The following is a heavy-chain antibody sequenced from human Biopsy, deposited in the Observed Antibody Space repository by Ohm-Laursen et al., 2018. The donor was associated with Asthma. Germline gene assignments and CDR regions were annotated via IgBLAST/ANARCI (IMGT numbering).Heavy chain of an antibody. Sequence: SETLSLTCSVSGGAIRTSGYYWGWIRQPPGKGLEWMGSISYTGSAYHNPSLKSRVTISVDTSKNHFSLKLSSVTAADTAVYYCARFTASITIFGVVNNWFDPWGQGTLVTVSS. V-gene: IGHV4-39*02. J-gene: IGHJ5*02. CDR3: ARFTASITIFGVVNNWFDP. CDR1: GGAIRTSGYY. CDR2: ISYTGSA. D-gene: IGHD3-3*01.